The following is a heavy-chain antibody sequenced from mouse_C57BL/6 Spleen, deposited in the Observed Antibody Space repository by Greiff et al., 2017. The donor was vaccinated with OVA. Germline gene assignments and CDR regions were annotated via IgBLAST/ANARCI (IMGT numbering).Heavy chain of an antibody. V-gene: IGHV1-50*01. Sequence: QVHVKQPGAELVKPGASVKLSCKASGYTFTSYWMQWVKQRPGQGLEWIGEIDPSDSYTNYNQKFKGKATLTVDTSSSTAYMQLSSLTSEDSAVYYCARGTYGSSYPYAMDYWGQGTSVTVSS. CDR3: ARGTYGSSYPYAMDY. CDR1: GYTFTSYW. CDR2: IDPSDSYT. J-gene: IGHJ4*01. D-gene: IGHD1-1*01.